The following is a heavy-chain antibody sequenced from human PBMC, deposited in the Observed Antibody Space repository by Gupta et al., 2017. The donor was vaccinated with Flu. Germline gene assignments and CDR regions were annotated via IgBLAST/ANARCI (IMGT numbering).Heavy chain of an antibody. CDR2: ISLDGRTT. V-gene: IGHV3-74*01. J-gene: IGHJ5*02. Sequence: RISLDGRTTSYADSVKGRFTISRDNAKNTLYLQMNSLRAEDTAVYYCAREVLNNWLDPWGQGTLVTVSS. CDR3: AREVLNNWLDP.